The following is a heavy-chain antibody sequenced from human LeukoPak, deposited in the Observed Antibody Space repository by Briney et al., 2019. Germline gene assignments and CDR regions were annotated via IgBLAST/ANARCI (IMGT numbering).Heavy chain of an antibody. D-gene: IGHD2-2*01. J-gene: IGHJ4*02. CDR3: ARGMVPAAPVFN. Sequence: KPGGSLRLSCAASGFTFSNAWMSWVRQAPGKGLEWVGRIKSKTDGGTTDYAAPVKGRFTISREDSKNTLYLQMNSLKTEDTAVYYCARGMVPAAPVFNWGQGTLVTVSS. CDR2: IKSKTDGGTT. CDR1: GFTFSNAW. V-gene: IGHV3-15*01.